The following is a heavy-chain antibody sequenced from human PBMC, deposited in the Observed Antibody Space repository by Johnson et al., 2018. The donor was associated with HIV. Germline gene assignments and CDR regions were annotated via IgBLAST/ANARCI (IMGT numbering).Heavy chain of an antibody. V-gene: IGHV3-49*03. CDR2: TRSKVYGGTT. CDR1: GFTFGDNV. Sequence: EVQLVESGGDLVQPGRSLRLSCTASGFTFGDNVITWFRQAPGKGLEWVGITRSKVYGGTTRYAASVNGRFIISRDDSKSIAYLQRNSLKTEDTAVYYCTRDGVKWDLLGAHNAFDIWGQGTMVTVSS. D-gene: IGHD1-26*01. CDR3: TRDGVKWDLLGAHNAFDI. J-gene: IGHJ3*02.